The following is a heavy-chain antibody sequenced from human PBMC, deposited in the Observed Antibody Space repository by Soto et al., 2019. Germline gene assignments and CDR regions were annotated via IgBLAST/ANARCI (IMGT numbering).Heavy chain of an antibody. CDR3: ARCSKGGDYYYYGMDV. V-gene: IGHV5-51*01. Sequence: TICRQCSEYSFTSYWSGWVRQLPGEGLEWMGIIYPCDSDTRYSPSFQGQVTISADKSISTAYLQWSSLKASDTAMYYCARCSKGGDYYYYGMDVWGQGTTVTVSS. J-gene: IGHJ6*02. D-gene: IGHD1-26*01. CDR1: EYSFTSYW. CDR2: IYPCDSDT.